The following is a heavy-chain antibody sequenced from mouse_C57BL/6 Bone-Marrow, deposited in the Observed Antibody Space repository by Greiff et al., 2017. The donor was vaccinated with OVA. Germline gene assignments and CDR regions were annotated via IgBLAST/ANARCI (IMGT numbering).Heavy chain of an antibody. CDR2: IRNKANGYTT. V-gene: IGHV7-3*01. Sequence: EVKLVESGGGLVQPGGSLSLSCAASGFTFTDYYMSWVRQPPGKALEWLGFIRNKANGYTTEYSASVKGRFTISRDNSQSILYLQMNALRAEDSATYYCASGGYDGYPHWYFDVWGTGTTVTVSS. J-gene: IGHJ1*03. CDR3: ASGGYDGYPHWYFDV. D-gene: IGHD2-3*01. CDR1: GFTFTDYY.